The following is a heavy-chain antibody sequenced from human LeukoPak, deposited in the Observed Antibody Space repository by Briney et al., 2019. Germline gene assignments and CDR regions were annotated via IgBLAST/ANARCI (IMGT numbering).Heavy chain of an antibody. J-gene: IGHJ4*02. V-gene: IGHV4-34*01. Sequence: SETLSLTCAVYGGSFSGYYWSWIRQPPGKGLGWIGEINHSGSTNYNPSLKSRVTISVDTSKNQFSLKLSSVTAADTAVYYCARIGVVPAARDYWGQGTLVTVSS. CDR1: GGSFSGYY. CDR3: ARIGVVPAARDY. D-gene: IGHD2-2*01. CDR2: INHSGST.